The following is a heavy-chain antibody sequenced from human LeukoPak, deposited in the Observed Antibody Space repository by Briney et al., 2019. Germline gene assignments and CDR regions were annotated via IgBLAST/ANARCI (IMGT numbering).Heavy chain of an antibody. CDR2: IYTSGST. V-gene: IGHV4-4*07. J-gene: IGHJ4*02. Sequence: KASETLSLTCTVSGGSISSYYWSWIRQPAGKGLEWIGRIYTSGSTNYNPSPKSRVTMSVDTSKNQFSLKLSSVTAADTAVYYCARGGYYYDSSGYYSLLNWGQGTLVTVSS. CDR1: GGSISSYY. CDR3: ARGGYYYDSSGYYSLLN. D-gene: IGHD3-22*01.